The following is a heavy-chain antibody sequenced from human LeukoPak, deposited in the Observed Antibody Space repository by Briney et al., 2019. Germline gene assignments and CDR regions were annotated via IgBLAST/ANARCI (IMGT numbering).Heavy chain of an antibody. CDR2: ISAYNGNT. Sequence: ASVKVSCXASGYTFTSYGISWVRQAPGQGLEWMGWISAYNGNTNYAQKLQGRVTMTTDTSTSTAYMELRSLRSDDTAVYYCARGGDYYDILTGYSYYYYYMDVWGKGTTVTVSS. V-gene: IGHV1-18*01. J-gene: IGHJ6*03. D-gene: IGHD3-9*01. CDR3: ARGGDYYDILTGYSYYYYYMDV. CDR1: GYTFTSYG.